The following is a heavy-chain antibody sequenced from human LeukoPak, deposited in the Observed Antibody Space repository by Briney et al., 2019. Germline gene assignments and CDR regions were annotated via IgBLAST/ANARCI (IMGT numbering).Heavy chain of an antibody. D-gene: IGHD1-26*01. Sequence: GGSLRLSCAASGFTFSSYAMHWVRQAPGKGLEWVSYITSSSSSTIYYADSVKGRFTISRDNAKNSLFLQMNSLRAEDTAVYYCARDKIVGATYFDYWGQGTLVTVSS. CDR3: ARDKIVGATYFDY. V-gene: IGHV3-48*04. J-gene: IGHJ4*02. CDR2: ITSSSSSTI. CDR1: GFTFSSYA.